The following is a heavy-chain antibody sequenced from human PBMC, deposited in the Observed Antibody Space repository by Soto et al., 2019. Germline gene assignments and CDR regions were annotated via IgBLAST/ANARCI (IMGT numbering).Heavy chain of an antibody. J-gene: IGHJ6*02. V-gene: IGHV1-8*01. D-gene: IGHD6-6*01. Sequence: VASVKVSCKASGYTFTSYDINWVRQATGQGLEWMGWMNPNSGNTGYAQKFQGRVTMTRNTSISTAYMELSSLRSEDTAVYYCAIFTSSSSYYYYGMDVWGQGTTGTVAS. CDR2: MNPNSGNT. CDR3: AIFTSSSSYYYYGMDV. CDR1: GYTFTSYD.